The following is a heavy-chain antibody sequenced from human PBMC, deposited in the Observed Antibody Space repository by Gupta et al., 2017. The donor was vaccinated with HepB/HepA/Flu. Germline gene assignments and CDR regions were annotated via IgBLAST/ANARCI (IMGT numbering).Heavy chain of an antibody. Sequence: EVQLVESGGRVEQPGGSLSLSWAASGFTLDDSHMNCVRQAPGKGLEWISRISGDGGRLYYADSVKGRFTISRDNSKNSLYLQMNSLRTEDTALYYCAKDMQIKYYYYGMDVWGQGTTVTVSS. CDR2: ISGDGGRL. CDR3: AKDMQIKYYYYGMDV. CDR1: GFTLDDSH. D-gene: IGHD5-24*01. J-gene: IGHJ6*02. V-gene: IGHV3-43*02.